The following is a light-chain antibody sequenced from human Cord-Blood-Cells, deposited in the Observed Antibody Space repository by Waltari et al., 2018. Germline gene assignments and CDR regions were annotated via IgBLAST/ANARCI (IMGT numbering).Light chain of an antibody. CDR3: QQRSSWPYT. CDR2: DAS. V-gene: IGKV3D-11*01. Sequence: EIVLTQSQATLSFSPGERATLSCRASQGVSSYLAGYQQKPGQPPRLLIYDASNRTTGIPARFSGSGPGTDFTLTISSLEPEDFAVYYCQQRSSWPYTFGQGTKLEIK. CDR1: QGVSSY. J-gene: IGKJ2*01.